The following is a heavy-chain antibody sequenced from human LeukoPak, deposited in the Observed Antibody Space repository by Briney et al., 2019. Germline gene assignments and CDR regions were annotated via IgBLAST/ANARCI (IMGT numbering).Heavy chain of an antibody. CDR3: ATDDVTTGTKTALGY. Sequence: SVRVSCKASGFTFTSSAVQWVRQARGQGLEWIGWIVVGSGNTNYAQKFQERVTINRDMSTSTAYMELSSLRSEDTAVYYCATDDVTTGTKTALGYWGQGTLVTVSS. J-gene: IGHJ4*02. CDR1: GFTFTSSA. V-gene: IGHV1-58*01. D-gene: IGHD1-1*01. CDR2: IVVGSGNT.